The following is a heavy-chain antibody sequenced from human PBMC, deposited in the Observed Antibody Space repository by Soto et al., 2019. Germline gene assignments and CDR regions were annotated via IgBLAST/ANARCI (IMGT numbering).Heavy chain of an antibody. CDR3: ARDFEKSAIGP. V-gene: IGHV4-31*11. Sequence: SETLSLTCAVSGASITNADFYWFWIRQHPGKGLEWLGYIAYTGDTYFNPSLRSRLTISSDRAKNQFSLKLSSVTAADTAFYYCARDFEKSAIGPWGQGTLVTVSS. CDR2: IAYTGDT. CDR1: GASITNADFY. J-gene: IGHJ5*02. D-gene: IGHD3-9*01.